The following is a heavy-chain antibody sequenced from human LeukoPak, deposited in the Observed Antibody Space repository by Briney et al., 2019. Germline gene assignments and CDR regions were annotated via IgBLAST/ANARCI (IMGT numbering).Heavy chain of an antibody. CDR3: ARASAHWSDY. CDR1: GYRFTSTY. V-gene: IGHV1-18*01. Sequence: ASVKVSCKASGYRFTSTYMHWVRQAPGQGLEWMGWIRVYNGNTNYAQKFQGRLTMTTDTSTSTAYMELRSLTSDDTAIYYCARASAHWSDYWGQGTLVTVSS. D-gene: IGHD2-8*02. CDR2: IRVYNGNT. J-gene: IGHJ4*02.